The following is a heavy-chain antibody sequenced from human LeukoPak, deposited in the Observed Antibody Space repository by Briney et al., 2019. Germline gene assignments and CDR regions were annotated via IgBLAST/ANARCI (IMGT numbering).Heavy chain of an antibody. CDR2: INPNSGGT. Sequence: ASVKVSCKASGYTFTGYYMHWVRQAPGQGLEWMGWINPNSGGTNYAQKFEGWVTMTRDTSISTAYMELSRLRSDDTAVYYCARAHTGYYDSSGYCFDYWGQGTLVTVSS. V-gene: IGHV1-2*04. CDR1: GYTFTGYY. J-gene: IGHJ4*02. D-gene: IGHD3-22*01. CDR3: ARAHTGYYDSSGYCFDY.